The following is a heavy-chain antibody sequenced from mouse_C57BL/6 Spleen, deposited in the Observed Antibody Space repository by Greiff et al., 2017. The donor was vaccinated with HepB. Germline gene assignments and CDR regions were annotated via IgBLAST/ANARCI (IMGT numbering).Heavy chain of an antibody. CDR3: ARGYYYGHDGAWFAY. V-gene: IGHV1-22*01. D-gene: IGHD2-2*01. CDR2: INPNNGGT. Sequence: EVQLQQSGPELVKPGASVKMSCKASGYTFTDYNMHWVKQSHGKSLEWIGYINPNNGGTSYNQKFKGKATLTVNKSSSTAYMELRSLTSEDSAVYYCARGYYYGHDGAWFAYWGQGTLVTVSA. CDR1: GYTFTDYN. J-gene: IGHJ3*01.